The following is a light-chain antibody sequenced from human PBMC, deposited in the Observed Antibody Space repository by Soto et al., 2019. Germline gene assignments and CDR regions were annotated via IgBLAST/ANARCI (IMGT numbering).Light chain of an antibody. CDR3: MQALQTPQLT. J-gene: IGKJ4*01. CDR2: LAS. Sequence: DIVLTQSPLSLPVTPGEPASISCRSSQSLLHSNGYNYLDWYLQKPGQSPRLLIYLASSRASGVPDRFSGSGSGIDFTLKISRVEAEDVGVYYCMQALQTPQLTFGGGTKVDIK. CDR1: QSLLHSNGYNY. V-gene: IGKV2-28*01.